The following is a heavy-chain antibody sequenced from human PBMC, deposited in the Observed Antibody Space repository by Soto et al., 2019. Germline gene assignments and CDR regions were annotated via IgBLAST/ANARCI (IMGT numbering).Heavy chain of an antibody. CDR1: GFVFSTYS. D-gene: IGHD2-15*01. Sequence: EVQLVESGGGLVQPGGSLRLSCAASGFVFSTYSMNWVRQAPGKVLEWVSYISSSSSTIYYADSVQGRFTISRDDAKNSLYLQVNSLRDADTAVYYCARPAGRVDDFDYWGQGPLVTVSA. V-gene: IGHV3-48*02. CDR2: ISSSSSTI. J-gene: IGHJ4*02. CDR3: ARPAGRVDDFDY.